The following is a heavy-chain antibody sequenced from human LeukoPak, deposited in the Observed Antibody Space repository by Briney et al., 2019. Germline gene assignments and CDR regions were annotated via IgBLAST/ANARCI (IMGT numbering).Heavy chain of an antibody. V-gene: IGHV3-33*01. CDR3: ARDRRYYDSKGYFDY. CDR2: IWYDGSNK. Sequence: PGGSLRLSCAASGFTFSSYGMPWVRQAPGKGLEWVAVIWYDGSNKYYADSVKGRFTISRDNSKNTLYLQMNSLRAEDTAVYYCARDRRYYDSKGYFDYWGQGTLVTVSS. J-gene: IGHJ4*02. CDR1: GFTFSSYG. D-gene: IGHD3-22*01.